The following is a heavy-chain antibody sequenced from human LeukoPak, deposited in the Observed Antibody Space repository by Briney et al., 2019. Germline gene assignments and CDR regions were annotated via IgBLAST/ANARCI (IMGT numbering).Heavy chain of an antibody. D-gene: IGHD3-3*01. J-gene: IGHJ4*02. CDR2: IYYSGST. CDR3: ARGGGYDFWSGYYNFDY. V-gene: IGHV4-59*01. Sequence: SETLSLTCTVSGGSISSYYWSWIRQPPGKGLEWIGYIYYSGSTNYNPSLKSRVTISVDTSKNQFSLKLSSVTAADTAVYYCARGGGYDFWSGYYNFDYWGQGTLVTVSS. CDR1: GGSISSYY.